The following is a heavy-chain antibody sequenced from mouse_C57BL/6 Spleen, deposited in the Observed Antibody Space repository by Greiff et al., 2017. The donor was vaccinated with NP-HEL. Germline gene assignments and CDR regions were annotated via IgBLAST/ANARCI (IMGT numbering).Heavy chain of an antibody. V-gene: IGHV2-9-1*01. CDR1: GFSLTSYA. Sequence: VKVVESGPGLVAPSQSLSITCTVSGFSLTSYAISWVRQPPGKGLEWLGVIWTGGGTNYNSALKSRLSISKDNSKSQVFLKMNSLQTDDTARYYCARKGGDDYDGYYFDYWGQGTTLTVSS. D-gene: IGHD2-4*01. CDR2: IWTGGGT. CDR3: ARKGGDDYDGYYFDY. J-gene: IGHJ2*01.